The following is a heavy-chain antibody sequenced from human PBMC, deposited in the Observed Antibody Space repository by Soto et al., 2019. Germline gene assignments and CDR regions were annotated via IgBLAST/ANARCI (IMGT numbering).Heavy chain of an antibody. D-gene: IGHD2-15*01. CDR2: FIPEDGET. V-gene: IGHV1-24*01. CDR3: ATALHCSGGSCYLNFDY. CDR1: GGTLSSYT. J-gene: IGHJ4*02. Sequence: ASVKVSCKASGGTLSSYTFSWVRQAPGQGLEWMGRFIPEDGETNYAQKFQGRFTMTEDTSTDTAYMELSSLRSEDTAVYYCATALHCSGGSCYLNFDYWGQGTLVTVSS.